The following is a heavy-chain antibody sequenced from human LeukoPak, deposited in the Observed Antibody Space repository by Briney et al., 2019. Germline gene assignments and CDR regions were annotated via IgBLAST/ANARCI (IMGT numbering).Heavy chain of an antibody. V-gene: IGHV3-48*04. J-gene: IGHJ4*02. D-gene: IGHD3-22*01. Sequence: GGSLRLSCAASGFTFSSYWMNWVRQAPGKGLEWVSYISSSGSTIYYADSVKGRFTISRDNAKNSLYLQMNSLRAEDTAVYYCARSPRGYSFYFDYWGQGTLVTVSS. CDR2: ISSSGSTI. CDR3: ARSPRGYSFYFDY. CDR1: GFTFSSYW.